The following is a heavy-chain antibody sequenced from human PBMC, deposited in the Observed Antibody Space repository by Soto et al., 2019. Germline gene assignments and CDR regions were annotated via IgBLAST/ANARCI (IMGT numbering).Heavy chain of an antibody. D-gene: IGHD4-17*01. J-gene: IGHJ3*02. Sequence: EVQLVESGGGLVQPGGSLRLSCAASGFTFSSYWMHWVRQAPGKGLVWVSRINSDGSSTNYADSVRGRFTISRDNAKNTVYLQINSLRVEDTAVYYCARDHGSTVTRDAFDIWGQGTMVTVSS. CDR2: INSDGSST. V-gene: IGHV3-74*01. CDR3: ARDHGSTVTRDAFDI. CDR1: GFTFSSYW.